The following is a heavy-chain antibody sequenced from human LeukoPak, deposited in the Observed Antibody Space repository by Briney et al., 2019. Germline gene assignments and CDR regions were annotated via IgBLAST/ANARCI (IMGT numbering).Heavy chain of an antibody. J-gene: IGHJ4*02. D-gene: IGHD1-26*01. V-gene: IGHV3-30*18. CDR3: AKDGRNYFDY. CDR1: GFTFSSYG. Sequence: PGRSLRLSCAASGFTFSSYGMHWVRQAPGKGLEWVAVIWYGGSNKYYADSVKGRFTISRDNSKNTLYLQMNSLRPEDTALYYCAKDGRNYFDYWGQGTLVTVSS. CDR2: IWYGGSNK.